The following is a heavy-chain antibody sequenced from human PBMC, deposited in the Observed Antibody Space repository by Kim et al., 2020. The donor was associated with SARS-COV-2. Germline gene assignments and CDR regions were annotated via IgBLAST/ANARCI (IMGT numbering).Heavy chain of an antibody. Sequence: SQTLSLACAISGDSVSSNSAFWNWVRQSPSRGLEWLGRTYYRSKWYNDYADSVRRRITINPDTSKNQFSLQLNSATPEDTAVYYCTRGLGSWGQGTPVTVSS. CDR1: GDSVSSNSAF. V-gene: IGHV6-1*01. CDR3: TRGLGS. J-gene: IGHJ1*01. CDR2: TYYRSKWYN.